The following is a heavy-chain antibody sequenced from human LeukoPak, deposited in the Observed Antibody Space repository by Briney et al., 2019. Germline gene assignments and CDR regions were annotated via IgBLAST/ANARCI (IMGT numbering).Heavy chain of an antibody. J-gene: IGHJ6*04. D-gene: IGHD3-10*01. CDR2: IYSGGST. CDR3: ARALWIGEMGV. V-gene: IGHV3-66*02. Sequence: GGSLRLSCAASGFTVSSNYMSWVRQAPGKGLEWVSVIYSGGSTYYADSVKGRFTISRDNSKNTLYLQMNSLRAEDTAVYYCARALWIGEMGVWGKGTTVTVSP. CDR1: GFTVSSNY.